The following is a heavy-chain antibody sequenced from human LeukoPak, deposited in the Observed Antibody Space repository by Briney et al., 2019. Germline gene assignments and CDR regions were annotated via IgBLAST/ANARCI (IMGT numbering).Heavy chain of an antibody. V-gene: IGHV1-8*01. CDR2: MNPNSGNT. J-gene: IGHJ4*02. CDR3: ASGFVVAPTDFDY. CDR1: GYTFPSYD. D-gene: IGHD2-15*01. Sequence: GASVKVSCKASGYTFPSYDINWVGQATGHGLEWMGWMNPNSGNTGYAQKFQARVTMTRNSTISTAYMQLSSLRCEDTAVYYCASGFVVAPTDFDYWGQGTLVTVSS.